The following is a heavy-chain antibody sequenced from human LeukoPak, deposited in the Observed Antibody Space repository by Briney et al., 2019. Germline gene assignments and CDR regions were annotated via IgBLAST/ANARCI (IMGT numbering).Heavy chain of an antibody. V-gene: IGHV3-43*02. D-gene: IGHD3-22*01. J-gene: IGHJ4*02. Sequence: GGSLRLSCAASGFTFDDYAMHWVRQAPGKGLEWVSLISGDGGSTYYADSVKGRFTISRDNSKNSLYLQMNSLRTEDTALYYCAKTGTCYDSSGYYYLDYFDYWGQGTLVTVSS. CDR1: GFTFDDYA. CDR2: ISGDGGST. CDR3: AKTGTCYDSSGYYYLDYFDY.